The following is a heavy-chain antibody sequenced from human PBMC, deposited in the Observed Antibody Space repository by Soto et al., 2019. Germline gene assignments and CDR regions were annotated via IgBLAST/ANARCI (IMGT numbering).Heavy chain of an antibody. CDR2: IIPIFGTA. CDR1: GGTFSSYA. Sequence: QVQLVQSGAEVKKPGSSVKVSCKASGGTFSSYAISWVRQAPGQGLEWMAGIIPIFGTANYAQKFQGRVTITADKSTSKAYMELSSLRSEDTAVYYCARRPITMVRGGGVFDYWGQGTLVTVYS. D-gene: IGHD3-10*01. CDR3: ARRPITMVRGGGVFDY. J-gene: IGHJ4*02. V-gene: IGHV1-69*06.